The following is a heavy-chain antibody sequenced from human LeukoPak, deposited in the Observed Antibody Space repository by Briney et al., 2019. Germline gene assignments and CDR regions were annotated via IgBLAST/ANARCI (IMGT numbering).Heavy chain of an antibody. D-gene: IGHD3-10*01. Sequence: PGGSLRLSCAASGFTLSSYATSWVRQAPGKGLEWVSAISGSGADTYYADSVKGRFTISRDTSKNTLYLQMNSLRDEDTAVYYCAKQLDSGNYYPTGDDYWGQGTQVTVSS. V-gene: IGHV3-23*01. J-gene: IGHJ4*02. CDR3: AKQLDSGNYYPTGDDY. CDR2: ISGSGADT. CDR1: GFTLSSYA.